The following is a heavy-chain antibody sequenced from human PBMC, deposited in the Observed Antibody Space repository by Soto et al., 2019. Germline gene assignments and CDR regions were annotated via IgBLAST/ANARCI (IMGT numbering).Heavy chain of an antibody. V-gene: IGHV4-59*01. D-gene: IGHD2-2*01. J-gene: IGHJ5*02. CDR2: IYYSGST. Sequence: SETLSLTCTVSGGYISSYYWSWIRKTPGKGLEWIGYIYYSGSTNYNPSLKSRVTISVDTSKNQFSLKLSSVTAADTAVYYCARGIVVVPAAMSWFDPWGQGTLVTVSS. CDR1: GGYISSYY. CDR3: ARGIVVVPAAMSWFDP.